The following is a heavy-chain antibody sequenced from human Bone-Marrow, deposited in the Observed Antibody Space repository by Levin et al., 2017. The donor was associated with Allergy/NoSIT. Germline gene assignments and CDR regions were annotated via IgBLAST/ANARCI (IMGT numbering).Heavy chain of an antibody. D-gene: IGHD6-19*01. CDR2: IYHSGST. J-gene: IGHJ4*02. V-gene: IGHV4-4*02. CDR3: ARDRYSSGWYYFDY. Sequence: SETLSLTCAVSGGSISSSNWWSWVRQPPGKGLEWIGEIYHSGSTNYNPSLKSRVTISVDKSKNQFSLKLSSVTAADTAVYYCARDRYSSGWYYFDYWGQGTLVTVSS. CDR1: GGSISSSNW.